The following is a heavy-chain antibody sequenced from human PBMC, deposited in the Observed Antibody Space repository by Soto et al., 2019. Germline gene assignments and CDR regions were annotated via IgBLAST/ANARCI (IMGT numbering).Heavy chain of an antibody. V-gene: IGHV4-34*01. J-gene: IGHJ3*02. D-gene: IGHD3-22*01. Sequence: SETLSLTCAVYGGSFSVYYWSLIRQPPGKGLEWIGEINHSGSTNYNPSLKSRVTISVDTSKNQFSLKLSSVTAADTAVYYCARFNYYDSSASDAFDSWGQGTLVTFSS. CDR3: ARFNYYDSSASDAFDS. CDR1: GGSFSVYY. CDR2: INHSGST.